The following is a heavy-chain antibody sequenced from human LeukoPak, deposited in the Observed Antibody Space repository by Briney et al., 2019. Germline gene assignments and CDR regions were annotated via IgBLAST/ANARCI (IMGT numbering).Heavy chain of an antibody. D-gene: IGHD2-2*01. Sequence: GGSLRLSCAASGFNFTTSWMNWVRQAPGNGLEWVASMTPDAREKYYVDSVKGRFTISRDNDKNSVYLQMNSLRDEDTAVYYCTRGRYQMLGPHDYWGQGSLVTVSS. J-gene: IGHJ4*02. V-gene: IGHV3-7*01. CDR1: GFNFTTSW. CDR2: MTPDAREK. CDR3: TRGRYQMLGPHDY.